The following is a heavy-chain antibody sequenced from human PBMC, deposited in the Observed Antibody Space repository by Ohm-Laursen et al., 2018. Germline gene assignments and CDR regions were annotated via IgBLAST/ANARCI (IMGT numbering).Heavy chain of an antibody. V-gene: IGHV1-18*04. J-gene: IGHJ4*02. CDR1: GYTFTGYY. CDR2: ISPYSGQT. D-gene: IGHD3-10*01. Sequence: GSSVKVSCKPSGYTFTGYYMHWVRQAPGQGLEWMGWISPYSGQTKYALKLQGRVTMTTDTSTSTAYMDVRGLRSDDTAVYYCAGGDTYGFDYWGQGTLVTVSS. CDR3: AGGDTYGFDY.